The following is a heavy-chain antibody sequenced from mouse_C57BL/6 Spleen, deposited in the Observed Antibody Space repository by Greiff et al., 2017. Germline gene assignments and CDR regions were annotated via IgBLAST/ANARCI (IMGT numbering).Heavy chain of an antibody. D-gene: IGHD2-3*01. J-gene: IGHJ3*01. CDR2: IYPGSGNT. CDR3: ASPHDGYYEAWFAY. V-gene: IGHV1-66*01. Sequence: LVESGPELVKPGASVKISCKASGYSFTSYYIHWVKQRPGQGLEWIGWIYPGSGNTKYNEKFKGKATLTADTSSSTAYMPLSSLTSEDSAVYYCASPHDGYYEAWFAYWGQGTLVTVSA. CDR1: GYSFTSYY.